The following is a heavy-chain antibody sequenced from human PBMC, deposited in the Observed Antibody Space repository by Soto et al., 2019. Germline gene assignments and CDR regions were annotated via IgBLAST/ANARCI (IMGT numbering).Heavy chain of an antibody. CDR3: AREDYDYIWGSYRRSYYFDY. D-gene: IGHD3-16*02. V-gene: IGHV1-2*04. Sequence: ASVKVSCKASGYTFTGYYMHWVRQAPGQRLEWMGWINPNSGGTNYAQKFQGWVTMTRDTSISTAYMELSRLRSDDTAVYYCAREDYDYIWGSYRRSYYFDYWGQGTLVTVSS. CDR2: INPNSGGT. CDR1: GYTFTGYY. J-gene: IGHJ4*02.